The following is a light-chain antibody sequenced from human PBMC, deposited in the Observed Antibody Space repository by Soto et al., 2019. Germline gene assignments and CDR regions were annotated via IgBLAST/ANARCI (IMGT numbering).Light chain of an antibody. CDR1: QSVSSSY. Sequence: VLTQSPCTLSLSPGERAALSCRASQSVSSSYLAWYQQKPGQSPRLLIYGASSRATGIPDRFSGSGSGTDFTLTISRLEPEDFAVYYCQQYVRSFRTFGQGTKVDIK. CDR2: GAS. CDR3: QQYVRSFRT. V-gene: IGKV3-20*01. J-gene: IGKJ1*01.